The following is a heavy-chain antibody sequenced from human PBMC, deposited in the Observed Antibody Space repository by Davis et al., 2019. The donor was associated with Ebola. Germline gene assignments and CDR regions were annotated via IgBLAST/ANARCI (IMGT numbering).Heavy chain of an antibody. CDR3: ARLDGYYFDY. CDR1: GFSFSTYT. CDR2: ISRSSGTR. J-gene: IGHJ4*02. D-gene: IGHD6-6*01. V-gene: IGHV3-48*02. Sequence: GGSLRLSCAASGFSFSTYTMNWVRQAPGKGLEWVSYISRSSGTRIYADSVKGRFTISRDNAKNSLYLQMNSLRDEGTAVCYCARLDGYYFDYWGQGTLVTVSS.